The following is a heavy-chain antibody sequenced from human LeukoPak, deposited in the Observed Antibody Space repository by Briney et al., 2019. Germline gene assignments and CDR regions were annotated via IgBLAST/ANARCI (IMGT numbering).Heavy chain of an antibody. Sequence: GRSLRLSCAASGFTFSSYAMHWVRQAPGKGLEWVAVISYDGSNKYYADSVKGRFTISRDNSKNSLYLQMNSLRAEDTAVYYCARDGRAARYAFDIWGQGTMVTVSS. D-gene: IGHD6-6*01. CDR2: ISYDGSNK. J-gene: IGHJ3*02. CDR1: GFTFSSYA. CDR3: ARDGRAARYAFDI. V-gene: IGHV3-30*04.